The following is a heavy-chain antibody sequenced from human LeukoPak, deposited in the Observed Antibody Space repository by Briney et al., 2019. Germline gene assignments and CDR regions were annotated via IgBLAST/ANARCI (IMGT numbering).Heavy chain of an antibody. CDR1: GFTFSSYS. V-gene: IGHV3-21*01. CDR2: ISNSSSYI. J-gene: IGHJ4*02. Sequence: GGSLRLSCAASGFTFSSYSMNWVRQAPGKGLEWVSSISNSSSYIYYADSVKGRFTISRDNAKNSLYLQMNSLRAEDTAVYYCARRGPYDFWSGPRGFDYWGQGTLVTVSS. CDR3: ARRGPYDFWSGPRGFDY. D-gene: IGHD3-3*01.